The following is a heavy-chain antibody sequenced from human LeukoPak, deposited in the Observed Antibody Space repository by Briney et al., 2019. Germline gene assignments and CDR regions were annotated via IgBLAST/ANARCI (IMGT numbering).Heavy chain of an antibody. Sequence: PSETLSLTCAVYGGSFSGYYWSWIRQPPGKGLEWIGEINHSGSTNYNPSLKSRVTISVDTSKNQFSLKLSSVTAADTAVYYCARLSSGSPNTASYYFDYWGQGTPVTVSS. CDR2: INHSGST. V-gene: IGHV4-34*01. D-gene: IGHD1-26*01. CDR1: GGSFSGYY. J-gene: IGHJ4*02. CDR3: ARLSSGSPNTASYYFDY.